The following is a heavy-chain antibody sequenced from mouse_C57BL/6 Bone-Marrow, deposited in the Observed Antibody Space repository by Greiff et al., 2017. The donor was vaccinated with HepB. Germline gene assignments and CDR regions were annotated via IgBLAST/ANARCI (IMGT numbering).Heavy chain of an antibody. J-gene: IGHJ4*01. CDR1: GFTFSDYG. D-gene: IGHD1-1*01. CDR3: AREDYGDYAMDY. V-gene: IGHV5-17*01. CDR2: ISSGSSTI. Sequence: EVNVVESGGGLVKPGGSLKLSCAASGFTFSDYGMHWVRQAPEKGLEWVAYISSGSSTIYYADTVKGRFTISRDNAKNTLFLQMTSLGSEDTAMYYCAREDYGDYAMDYWGQGTSVTVSS.